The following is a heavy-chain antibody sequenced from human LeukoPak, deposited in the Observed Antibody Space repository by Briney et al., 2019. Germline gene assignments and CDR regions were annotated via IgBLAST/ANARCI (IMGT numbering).Heavy chain of an antibody. Sequence: ASVKVSCKASGYTFTSYGISWVRQAPGQGLEWMGWISADKSQVNYAQKFQDRVILTTDTSTNTAHMELRNLKFDDTAVYFCARVEVHPRRYFYYMDVWGKGTTVTISS. J-gene: IGHJ6*03. CDR2: ISADKSQV. V-gene: IGHV1-18*01. CDR3: ARVEVHPRRYFYYMDV. CDR1: GYTFTSYG. D-gene: IGHD3-10*01.